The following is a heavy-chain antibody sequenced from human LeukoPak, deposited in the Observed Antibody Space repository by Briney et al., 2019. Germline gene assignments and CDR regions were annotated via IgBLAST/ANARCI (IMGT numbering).Heavy chain of an antibody. CDR3: ARPYDSGSYSGFDI. CDR1: GGSISTYY. Sequence: SETLSLTCTVSGGSISTYYWSWIRQPPGKGLEWIGYIFHSGSTNYNPSLKSRVTISVDTSKNQFSLKLSSVTAADTAVYYCARPYDSGSYSGFDIWGQGTMVPVSS. J-gene: IGHJ3*02. V-gene: IGHV4-59*08. D-gene: IGHD3-10*01. CDR2: IFHSGST.